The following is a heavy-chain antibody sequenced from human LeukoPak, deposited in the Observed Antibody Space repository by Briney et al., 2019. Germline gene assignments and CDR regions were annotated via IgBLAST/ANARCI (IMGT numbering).Heavy chain of an antibody. V-gene: IGHV4-39*01. Sequence: SETLSLTGTVSGGSISSSSYYWGWIRQPPGKGLEWIGSIYYSGSTYYNPSLKSRVTISVDTSKNQFSLKLSSVTAADTAVYYCARLRWFGEFDYWGQGTLVTVSS. CDR1: GGSISSSSYY. CDR2: IYYSGST. J-gene: IGHJ4*02. D-gene: IGHD3-10*01. CDR3: ARLRWFGEFDY.